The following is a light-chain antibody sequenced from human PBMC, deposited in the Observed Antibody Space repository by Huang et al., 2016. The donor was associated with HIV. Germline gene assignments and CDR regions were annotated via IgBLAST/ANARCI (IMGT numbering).Light chain of an antibody. V-gene: IGKV1-33*01. J-gene: IGKJ4*01. CDR1: HDIRNF. Sequence: DIQLTQSPVSLSVSVGDRVTISCQSSHDIRNFLNWYQQKPGKAPKLLIYEASDLQTGVPSRFSASGSGTDFTLTISSLHPEDLATYFCQQYESVPLTFGGGTKVQIK. CDR2: EAS. CDR3: QQYESVPLT.